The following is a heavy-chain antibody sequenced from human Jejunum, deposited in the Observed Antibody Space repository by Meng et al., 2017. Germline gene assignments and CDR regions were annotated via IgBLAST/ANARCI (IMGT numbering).Heavy chain of an antibody. CDR1: GFYFSDFE. CDR3: ARVGSSFDM. D-gene: IGHD6-6*01. J-gene: IGHJ4*02. CDR2: ISSGGDTI. Sequence: GGSLRLSCVASGFYFSDFEMNWVRQAPGKGLEWISYISSGGDTINYADSVKGRFTISRDNARNSLYLQMTSLRADDTAVYYCARVGSSFDMWGQGTLVTVSS. V-gene: IGHV3-48*03.